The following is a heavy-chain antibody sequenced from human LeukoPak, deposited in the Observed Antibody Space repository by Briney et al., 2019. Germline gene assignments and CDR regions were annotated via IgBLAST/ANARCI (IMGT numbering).Heavy chain of an antibody. CDR1: GFTFTSYA. V-gene: IGHV3-21*01. D-gene: IGHD5-18*01. J-gene: IGHJ4*02. CDR3: ARGGTAMAKIFDY. CDR2: ISSSSSYI. Sequence: GGSLRLSCAASGFTFTSYAMTWVRQAPGKGLEWVSSISSSSSYIYYADSVKGRFTISRDNAKNSLYLQMNSLRAEDTAVYYCARGGTAMAKIFDYWGQGTLVTVSS.